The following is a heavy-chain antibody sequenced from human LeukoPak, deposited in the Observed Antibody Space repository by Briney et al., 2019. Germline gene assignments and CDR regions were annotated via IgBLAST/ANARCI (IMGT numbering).Heavy chain of an antibody. CDR1: GGTFSSYA. J-gene: IGHJ4*02. Sequence: SVKVSCKASGGTFSSYAISWVRQAPGQGLEWMGRIIPIFGTANYAQKFQGRVTITADESTSTAYMELSSLRSEDTAVYYCARENYYDSSGYYLYYFDYWGQGTLVTVSS. D-gene: IGHD3-22*01. V-gene: IGHV1-69*13. CDR2: IIPIFGTA. CDR3: ARENYYDSSGYYLYYFDY.